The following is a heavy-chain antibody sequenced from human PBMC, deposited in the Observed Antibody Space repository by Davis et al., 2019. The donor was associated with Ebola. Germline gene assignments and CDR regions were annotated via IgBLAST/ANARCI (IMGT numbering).Heavy chain of an antibody. D-gene: IGHD3-10*01. CDR1: AFAFSSYS. V-gene: IGHV3-21*01. J-gene: IGHJ4*02. CDR2: ISSSSSYI. Sequence: GGSLRLSCAASAFAFSSYSMNWVRQAPGKGLEWVSSISSSSSYIYYADSVKGRFTISRDNAKNSLYLQMNSLRAEDTAVYYCARDAVTMVRGVINWGQGTLVTVSS. CDR3: ARDAVTMVRGVIN.